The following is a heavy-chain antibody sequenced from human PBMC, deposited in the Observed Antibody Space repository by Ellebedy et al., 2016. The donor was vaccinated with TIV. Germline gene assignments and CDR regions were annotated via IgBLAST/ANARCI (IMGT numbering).Heavy chain of an antibody. CDR2: ISPDGRGT. D-gene: IGHD3-10*01. V-gene: IGHV3-74*01. Sequence: PGGSLRLSCAASEFTFSSYWIHWVRQTPGKGLVWVSRISPDGRGTSYADSVKGRFTISRDNAKNTMYLQMNSLRAEDTAVYYCARDSIGFGEVYWGQGTLVTVSS. J-gene: IGHJ4*02. CDR3: ARDSIGFGEVY. CDR1: EFTFSSYW.